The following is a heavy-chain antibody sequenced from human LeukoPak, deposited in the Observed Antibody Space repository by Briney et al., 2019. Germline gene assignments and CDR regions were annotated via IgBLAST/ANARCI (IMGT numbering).Heavy chain of an antibody. D-gene: IGHD2-15*01. CDR3: AKTPNIVVVVAATPYYFDY. CDR1: GFTFSSYA. CDR2: ISGSGGST. J-gene: IGHJ4*02. Sequence: PGGSLRLSCAASGFTFSSYAMSWVRQAPGKGLEWVSAISGSGGSTYYADSVKGRFTISRDNSKNTLYLQMNSLRAEDTAVYYCAKTPNIVVVVAATPYYFDYWGQGTPVTVSS. V-gene: IGHV3-23*01.